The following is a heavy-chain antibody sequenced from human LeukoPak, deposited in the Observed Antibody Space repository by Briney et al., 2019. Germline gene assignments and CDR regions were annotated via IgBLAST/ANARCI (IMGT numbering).Heavy chain of an antibody. D-gene: IGHD1-26*01. CDR1: GASISSSTYY. J-gene: IGHJ4*02. CDR3: ARHQRTKSGSYRYYFDY. V-gene: IGHV4-39*01. Sequence: SETLSLTCTVSGASISSSTYYWGWIRQPPGKGLGWIGEINHSGSTNYNPSLKSRVTISVDTSKNQFSLKLSSVTAADTAVYYCARHQRTKSGSYRYYFDYWGQGTLVTVSS. CDR2: INHSGST.